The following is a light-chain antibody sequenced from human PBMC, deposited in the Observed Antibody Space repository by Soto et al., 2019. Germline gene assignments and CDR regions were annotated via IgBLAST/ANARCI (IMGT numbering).Light chain of an antibody. J-gene: IGLJ1*01. CDR2: DND. Sequence: QSALTQPPSASGTPGQRVTISASGSSSNIGSNTVSWYQQLPGTAPKLLIYDNDERPSGVPARFSGSKSGTSASLAISGLQSEDEGDYYCETWDDSRNGYVFGPGTKVTVL. CDR3: ETWDDSRNGYV. V-gene: IGLV1-44*01. CDR1: SSNIGSNT.